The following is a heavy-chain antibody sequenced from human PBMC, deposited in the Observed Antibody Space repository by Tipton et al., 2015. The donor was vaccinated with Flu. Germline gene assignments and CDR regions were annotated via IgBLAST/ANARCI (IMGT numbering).Heavy chain of an antibody. CDR2: IYNSGTA. Sequence: TLSLTCTVSGDSMSSRSYYWGWIRQPPGKGLEWIGNIYNSGTAYYNPSLKSRVTISIDTSKNQFSLRLSFVTAADTAVYYCARGSGSGTYVIFDFWGQGTLVTVSS. D-gene: IGHD3-10*01. V-gene: IGHV4-39*07. J-gene: IGHJ4*02. CDR1: GDSMSSRSYY. CDR3: ARGSGSGTYVIFDF.